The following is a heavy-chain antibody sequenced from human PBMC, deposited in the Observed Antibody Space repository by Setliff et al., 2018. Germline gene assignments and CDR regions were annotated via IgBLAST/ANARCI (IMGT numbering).Heavy chain of an antibody. CDR2: IFYNGNT. J-gene: IGHJ5*02. V-gene: IGHV4-31*03. CDR1: GDFISSGGYT. Sequence: SETLSLTCNVSGDFISSGGYTWNWIRQHPEMGLEWIGYIFYNGNTFYNPSLQSRVTISVVTSKNQFSLKLTSLNAADSAVYYCARASHSYGSPNWFDPWGPGTLVTVSS. CDR3: ARASHSYGSPNWFDP. D-gene: IGHD3-22*01.